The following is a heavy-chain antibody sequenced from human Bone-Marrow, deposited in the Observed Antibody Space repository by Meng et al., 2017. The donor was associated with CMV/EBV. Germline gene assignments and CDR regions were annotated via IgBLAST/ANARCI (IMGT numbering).Heavy chain of an antibody. V-gene: IGHV1-2*06. J-gene: IGHJ4*02. Sequence: QVQTVNSVAEVKNPGASVKVSCKASGYTFTAYYMHWVRQAPGQGLEWMGRINPNSGATDYLQKFQGRVTMTRDTSISTAYLELSRLRSDDTARYFCATICKCDNFQGDCWGLGSLVTVSS. CDR2: INPNSGAT. CDR1: GYTFTAYY. CDR3: ATICKCDNFQGDC. D-gene: IGHD4-23*01.